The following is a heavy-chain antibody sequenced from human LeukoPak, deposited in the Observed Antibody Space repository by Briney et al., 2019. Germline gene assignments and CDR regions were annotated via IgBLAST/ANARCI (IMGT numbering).Heavy chain of an antibody. V-gene: IGHV3-64*01. CDR2: ISSNGGST. D-gene: IGHD2-15*01. CDR3: ARIAATGYVFDY. CDR1: GFTFSSYA. Sequence: PGGSLRLSCAASGFTFSSYAMHWVRQAPGKGLEYVSAISSNGGSTYYANPVKGRFTISRDNSKNTLYLQMGSLRAEDMAVYYCARIAATGYVFDYWGQGTLVTVSS. J-gene: IGHJ4*02.